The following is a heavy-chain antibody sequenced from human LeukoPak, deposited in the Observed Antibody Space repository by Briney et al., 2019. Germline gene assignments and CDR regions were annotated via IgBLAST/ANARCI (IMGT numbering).Heavy chain of an antibody. D-gene: IGHD3-3*01. Sequence: GGSLRLSCAASGFTFDDYGMSWVRQAPGEGLEWVSGINWNGGSTGYADSVKGRFTISRDNAKNSLYLQMNSLRAEDTALYYCAREQTESLYYDFWSGYQQGNAFDIWGQGTMVTVSS. CDR3: AREQTESLYYDFWSGYQQGNAFDI. V-gene: IGHV3-20*04. J-gene: IGHJ3*02. CDR2: INWNGGST. CDR1: GFTFDDYG.